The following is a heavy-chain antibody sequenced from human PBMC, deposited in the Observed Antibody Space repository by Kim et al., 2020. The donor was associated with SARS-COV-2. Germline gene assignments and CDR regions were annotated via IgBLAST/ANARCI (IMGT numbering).Heavy chain of an antibody. CDR3: ATYGSGSYSLPGMDV. Sequence: GGSLRLSCAASRFTFDDYAMHWVRQAPGKGLEWVSGISWNSGSIGYADSVKGRFTISRDNAKNSLYLQMNSLRAEDTALYYCATYGSGSYSLPGMDVWGQGTTVTVSS. J-gene: IGHJ6*02. V-gene: IGHV3-9*01. CDR1: RFTFDDYA. D-gene: IGHD3-10*01. CDR2: ISWNSGSI.